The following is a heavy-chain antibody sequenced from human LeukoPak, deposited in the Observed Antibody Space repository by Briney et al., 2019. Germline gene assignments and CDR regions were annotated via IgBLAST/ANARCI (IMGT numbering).Heavy chain of an antibody. Sequence: SETLSLTCTVSGGSISSYYWSWIRQPPGKGLEWIGYIYYSGSTNYNPSLKSRVTILVDKSKNQFSLKLSSVTAADTAVYYCARDLNVRDGYNHDVFDIWGQGTMVTVSS. V-gene: IGHV4-59*12. CDR3: ARDLNVRDGYNHDVFDI. CDR1: GGSISSYY. J-gene: IGHJ3*02. D-gene: IGHD5-24*01. CDR2: IYYSGST.